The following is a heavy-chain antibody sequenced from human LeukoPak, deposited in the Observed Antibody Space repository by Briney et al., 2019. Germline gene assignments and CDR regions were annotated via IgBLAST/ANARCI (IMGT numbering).Heavy chain of an antibody. CDR3: TTEYYDFWSGYPDYYYGMDV. V-gene: IGHV3-15*01. Sequence: GSLRLSCAASGFTFSNAWMSWVRQAPGKGLEWVGRIKSETDGGTTDYAAPVKGRFTISRDDSKNTLYLQMNSLKTEDTAVYYCTTEYYDFWSGYPDYYYGMDVWGQGTTVTVSS. CDR1: GFTFSNAW. CDR2: IKSETDGGTT. D-gene: IGHD3-3*01. J-gene: IGHJ6*02.